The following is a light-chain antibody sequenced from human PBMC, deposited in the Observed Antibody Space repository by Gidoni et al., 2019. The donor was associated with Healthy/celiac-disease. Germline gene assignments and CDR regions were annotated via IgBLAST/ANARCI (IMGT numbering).Light chain of an antibody. CDR1: QGISSY. Sequence: DIQLTQSPSFLSASVGDRVTITCRAIQGISSYLAWYQQKPGKAPKLLIYAASTLQSGVPSRFRGSASVTEFTLTISSLQPEDFATYYCQQLNSYPPVTFGHGTRLEIK. CDR2: AAS. J-gene: IGKJ5*01. V-gene: IGKV1-9*01. CDR3: QQLNSYPPVT.